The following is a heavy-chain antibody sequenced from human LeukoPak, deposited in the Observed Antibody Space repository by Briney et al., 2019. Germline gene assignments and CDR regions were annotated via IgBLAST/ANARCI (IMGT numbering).Heavy chain of an antibody. CDR2: TVPL. D-gene: IGHD4/OR15-4a*01. CDR3: ARAPYGVYSGDFYSYYMDV. V-gene: IGHV1-69*05. J-gene: IGHJ6*03. CDR1: GGTFSGHA. Sequence: SVKVSCKASGGTFSGHAVIWVRQAPGQGLEWMGGTVPLKYAQKFQGRVTFTTDESTSTAFMELSSLTSEDTAVYFCARAPYGVYSGDFYSYYMDVWGKGTTVTVSS.